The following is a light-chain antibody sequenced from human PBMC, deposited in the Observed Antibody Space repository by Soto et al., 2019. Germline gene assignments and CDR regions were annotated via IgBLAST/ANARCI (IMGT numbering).Light chain of an antibody. V-gene: IGLV2-23*01. J-gene: IGLJ1*01. Sequence: ALTQPASVSGSPGQSITISCTGTSSDVGSYNLGSWYQQHPGKAPKLMIYEGSKRPSGVSNRFSGSKSGNTASLTISGLQAEDEADYYCCSYAGSSTFVFGTGTKV. CDR1: SSDVGSYNL. CDR3: CSYAGSSTFV. CDR2: EGS.